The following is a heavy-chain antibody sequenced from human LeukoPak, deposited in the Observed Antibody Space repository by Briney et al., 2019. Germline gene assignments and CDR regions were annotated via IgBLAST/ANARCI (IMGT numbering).Heavy chain of an antibody. CDR3: AREIIGYCSSTSCYIGSNDAFDI. V-gene: IGHV4-31*03. CDR2: IYYSGCT. CDR1: ARSLSYGCYY. J-gene: IGHJ3*02. Sequence: SQTLSPTCTVSARSLSYGCYYWSWIREHPGKGLEWIGYIYYSGCTYYNPSLKSRDTISVDTSKNQFSLKLSSVTAADTAVYYCAREIIGYCSSTSCYIGSNDAFDIWGQGTMVTVSS. D-gene: IGHD2-2*02.